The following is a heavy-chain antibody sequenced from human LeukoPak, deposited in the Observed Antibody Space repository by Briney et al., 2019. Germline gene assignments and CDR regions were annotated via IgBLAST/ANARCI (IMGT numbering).Heavy chain of an antibody. CDR3: TGSFGQLTFFDY. Sequence: PGRSLRLSCTASGFTFGDYSMSWVRQAPGKGLEWVGFIRSKVYGGTTEYAASMKGRFTISRDDSKSIAYLQMNTLKTEDTAVYYCTGSFGQLTFFDYWGQGTLVTVSS. V-gene: IGHV3-49*04. CDR2: IRSKVYGGTT. J-gene: IGHJ4*02. D-gene: IGHD3-10*01. CDR1: GFTFGDYS.